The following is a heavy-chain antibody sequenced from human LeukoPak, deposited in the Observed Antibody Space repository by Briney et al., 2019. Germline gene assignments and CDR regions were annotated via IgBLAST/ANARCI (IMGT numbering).Heavy chain of an antibody. CDR3: AKGMVREGHYYMDV. D-gene: IGHD3-10*01. Sequence: GGSLRLSCAASGFTFDDYAMHWVRQAPGKGLEWVSGISWNSGSIGYADSVKGRFTISRDNAKNSLYLQMNSLRAEDMALYYCAKGMVREGHYYMDVWGKGTTVTVSS. CDR1: GFTFDDYA. J-gene: IGHJ6*03. CDR2: ISWNSGSI. V-gene: IGHV3-9*03.